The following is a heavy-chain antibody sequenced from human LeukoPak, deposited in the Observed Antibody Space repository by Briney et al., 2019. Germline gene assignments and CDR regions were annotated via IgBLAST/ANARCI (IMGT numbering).Heavy chain of an antibody. D-gene: IGHD6-13*01. CDR1: GGPPGVTV. CDR2: ITSKAFGGTA. Sequence: GGSLRLSCIQSGGPPGVTVATSARQAPGKGLEWLGFITSKAFGGTAEYAAAVKGRFTISRDDSKSLAYLQMNSLKTEETAVYLCTRELEAAAGITPLAIWGQGTMVTVSS. V-gene: IGHV3-49*04. J-gene: IGHJ3*02. CDR3: TRELEAAAGITPLAI.